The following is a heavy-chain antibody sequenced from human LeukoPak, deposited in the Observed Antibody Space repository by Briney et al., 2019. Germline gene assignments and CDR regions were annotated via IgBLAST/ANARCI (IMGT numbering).Heavy chain of an antibody. Sequence: GGSLRLSCAASGFTFSSYGMHWVRQAPGKGLEWVAFIRYDGSNKYYADSVKGRFTISRDNSKNTLYLQMNSLRAEDTAVYYCARDPGIAAAGTVGYFDSWGQGILVTVSS. V-gene: IGHV3-30*02. D-gene: IGHD6-13*01. CDR2: IRYDGSNK. CDR3: ARDPGIAAAGTVGYFDS. J-gene: IGHJ4*02. CDR1: GFTFSSYG.